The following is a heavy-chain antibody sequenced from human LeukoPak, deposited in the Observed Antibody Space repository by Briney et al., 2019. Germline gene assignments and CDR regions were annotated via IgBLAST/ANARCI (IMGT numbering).Heavy chain of an antibody. CDR3: ARATGTTTKNYYYGMDV. D-gene: IGHD1-1*01. CDR1: GGSFSGYY. V-gene: IGHV4-34*01. J-gene: IGHJ6*02. CDR2: INHSGST. Sequence: SETLSLTCAVYGGSFSGYYWSWIRQPPGKGLEWIGEINHSGSTNYNPSLKSRVTISVDTSKNQFSLKLSSVTAADTAVYYCARATGTTTKNYYYGMDVWGQGTTVTVSS.